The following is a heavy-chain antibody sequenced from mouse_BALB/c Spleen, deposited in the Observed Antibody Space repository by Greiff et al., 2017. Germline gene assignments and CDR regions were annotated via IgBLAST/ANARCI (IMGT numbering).Heavy chain of an antibody. D-gene: IGHD4-1*01. CDR2: INPNNGGT. J-gene: IGHJ2*01. CDR3: ARNWDVYFDY. Sequence: EVQLQQFGAELVKPGASVKISCKASGYTFTDYNMDWVKQSHGKSLEWIGDINPNNGGTIYNQKFKGKATLTVDKSSSTAYMELRSLTSEDTAVYYCARNWDVYFDYWGQGTTLTVSS. V-gene: IGHV1-18*01. CDR1: GYTFTDYN.